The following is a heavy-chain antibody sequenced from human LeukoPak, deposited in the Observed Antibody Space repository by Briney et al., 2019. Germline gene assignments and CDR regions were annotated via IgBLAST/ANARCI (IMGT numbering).Heavy chain of an antibody. Sequence: GGSLRLSCAASGFTFSSYAMHWVRQAPGKGLEWVAVISYDGSNKYYADSVKGRFTISRDNSKNTLYLQMNSLRAEDTAVYYCAKGGYSYGTLDYWGQGTLVTVSS. D-gene: IGHD5-18*01. J-gene: IGHJ4*02. V-gene: IGHV3-30-3*01. CDR1: GFTFSSYA. CDR2: ISYDGSNK. CDR3: AKGGYSYGTLDY.